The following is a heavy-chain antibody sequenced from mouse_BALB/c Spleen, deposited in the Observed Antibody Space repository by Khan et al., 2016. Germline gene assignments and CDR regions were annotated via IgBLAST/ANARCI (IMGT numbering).Heavy chain of an antibody. Sequence: EVQLQESGPGLVKPSQSLSLTCTVTGYSITSDYAWNWIRQFPGNKLEWMGYISYSGSTSYNPSLKSRISITRDTSKNQFFLQLNSVTTEDTATYYCARARYGNTWFAYWGQGTLFTVSA. CDR1: GYSITSDYA. CDR3: ARARYGNTWFAY. J-gene: IGHJ3*01. D-gene: IGHD2-1*01. CDR2: ISYSGST. V-gene: IGHV3-2*02.